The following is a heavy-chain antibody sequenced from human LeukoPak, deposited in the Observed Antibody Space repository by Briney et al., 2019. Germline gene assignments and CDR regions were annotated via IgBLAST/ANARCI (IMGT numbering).Heavy chain of an antibody. J-gene: IGHJ6*03. CDR1: GGSISSSSYY. Sequence: SETLSLTCTVSGGSISSSSYYWGWIRQPPGKGLEWMGSIYYSGSTYYNPSLKSRVTISVDTSKNQFSLKLSSVTAADTAAYYCARLAGYCSSTSCYVSPYYYYYYMDVWGKGTTVTVSS. CDR2: IYYSGST. CDR3: ARLAGYCSSTSCYVSPYYYYYYMDV. V-gene: IGHV4-39*01. D-gene: IGHD2-2*01.